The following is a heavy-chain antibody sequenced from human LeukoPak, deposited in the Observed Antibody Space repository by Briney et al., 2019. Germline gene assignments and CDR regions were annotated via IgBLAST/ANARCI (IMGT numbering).Heavy chain of an antibody. CDR1: GYTFTSYG. J-gene: IGHJ4*02. CDR3: ARDGQYGDYVSFDY. D-gene: IGHD4-17*01. Sequence: ASVKVSCKASGYTFTSYGISWVRQAPGQGLEWMGLISAYNGNTNYAQKLQGRLPMTTDTSTSTAYVELRSLRSDDTAVYYCARDGQYGDYVSFDYWGQGTLVTVSS. V-gene: IGHV1-18*01. CDR2: ISAYNGNT.